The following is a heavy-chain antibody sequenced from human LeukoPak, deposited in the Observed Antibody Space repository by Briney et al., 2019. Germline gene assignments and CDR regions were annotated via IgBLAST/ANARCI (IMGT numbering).Heavy chain of an antibody. CDR1: GFTFSSYA. J-gene: IGHJ4*02. D-gene: IGHD3-16*01. CDR3: AKGYYDYVWGRYYFDY. V-gene: IGHV3-23*01. Sequence: PGGSLRLSWAASGFTFSSYAMSWVRQAPGKGLEWVSAISGSGGSTYYADSVKGRFTISRDNSRDTLYLQMNSLRAEDTAVYYCAKGYYDYVWGRYYFDYWGQGTLVTVSS. CDR2: ISGSGGST.